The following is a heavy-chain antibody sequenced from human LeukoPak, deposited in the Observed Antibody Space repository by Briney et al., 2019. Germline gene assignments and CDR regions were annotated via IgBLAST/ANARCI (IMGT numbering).Heavy chain of an antibody. V-gene: IGHV3-7*03. CDR3: AKDPLKTAYPYYFDY. D-gene: IGHD2-2*01. Sequence: PGGSLRLSCAASGFTFSSHWMSWVRQAPGKGLEWVANIQQDGSDKNYVDSVKGRFTISRDNAKKSLSLQMNSLRAEDTAVYYCAKDPLKTAYPYYFDYWGQGTLVTVSS. CDR2: IQQDGSDK. J-gene: IGHJ4*02. CDR1: GFTFSSHW.